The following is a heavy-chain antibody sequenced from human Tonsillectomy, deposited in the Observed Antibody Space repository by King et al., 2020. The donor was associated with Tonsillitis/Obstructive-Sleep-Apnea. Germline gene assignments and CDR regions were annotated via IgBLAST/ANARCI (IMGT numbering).Heavy chain of an antibody. Sequence: LQLQESGPGLVKPSETLSLTCSVSGDFITSSNFYWSWIRQPPGKGLEWIGSIFYSGNTFYNPSLKTRVSMSVDTSKHQFSLNLSSVTAADTAVYYCAKHRDTALGPFNYWGQGTPVTVSS. CDR2: IFYSGNT. D-gene: IGHD5-18*01. J-gene: IGHJ4*02. V-gene: IGHV4-39*01. CDR3: AKHRDTALGPFNY. CDR1: GDFITSSNFY.